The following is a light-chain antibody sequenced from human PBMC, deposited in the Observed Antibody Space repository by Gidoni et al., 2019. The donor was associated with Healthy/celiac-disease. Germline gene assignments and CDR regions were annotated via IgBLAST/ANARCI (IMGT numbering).Light chain of an antibody. Sequence: DIQMTQYPSSLSASVGDRVTITGRASQSISSYLNLYQQKPGTAPELLICAAFSLQSGVPSRFGASGSGTDFTLTLSSLQPDAFATYYSPQSYCTPPSGTFGQGTRLEIK. V-gene: IGKV1-39*01. CDR1: QSISSY. CDR2: AAF. J-gene: IGKJ5*01. CDR3: PQSYCTPPSGT.